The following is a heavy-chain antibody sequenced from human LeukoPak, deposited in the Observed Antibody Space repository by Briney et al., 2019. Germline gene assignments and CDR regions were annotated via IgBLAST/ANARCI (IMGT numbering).Heavy chain of an antibody. CDR3: ARDSPSSSWGDY. D-gene: IGHD6-13*01. J-gene: IGHJ4*02. CDR1: GFTFSSYW. CDR2: INSDGSST. Sequence: PGGSLRLSCAASGFTFSSYWMHWVRRAPGKGLVWVSRINSDGSSTSYADSVKGRFTISRDNAKNTLYLQMNSLRAEDTAVYYCARDSPSSSWGDYWGQGTLVTVSS. V-gene: IGHV3-74*01.